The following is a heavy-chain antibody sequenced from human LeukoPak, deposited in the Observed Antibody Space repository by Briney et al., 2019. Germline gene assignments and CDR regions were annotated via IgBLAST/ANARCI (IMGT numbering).Heavy chain of an antibody. J-gene: IGHJ4*02. CDR2: IHSSGSPI. D-gene: IGHD4-17*01. V-gene: IGHV3-48*03. CDR3: ARDTIYGDSAY. CDR1: GFTFSSYE. Sequence: HPGGSLRLSCAASGFTFSSYEMNWVRQAPGKGLEWVSYIHSSGSPIYYADSVKGRLTISRDNAKSSLYLQMNSLRADDTAVYYCARDTIYGDSAYWGRGTQVTVSS.